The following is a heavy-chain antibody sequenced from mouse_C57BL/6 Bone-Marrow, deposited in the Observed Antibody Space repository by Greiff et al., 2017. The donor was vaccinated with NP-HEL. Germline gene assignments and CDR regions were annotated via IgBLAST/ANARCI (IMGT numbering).Heavy chain of an antibody. CDR3: ASHIYYYGSAYAMDY. CDR1: GFTFSSYT. Sequence: EVKLVESGGGLVKPGGSLKLSCAASGFTFSSYTMSWVRQTPEKRLEWVTTISGGGGNTYYPDSVKGRFTISRDNAKNTLDLQRSSLRSADTAWYYCASHIYYYGSAYAMDYWGQGTSVTVSS. CDR2: ISGGGGNT. V-gene: IGHV5-9*01. D-gene: IGHD1-1*01. J-gene: IGHJ4*01.